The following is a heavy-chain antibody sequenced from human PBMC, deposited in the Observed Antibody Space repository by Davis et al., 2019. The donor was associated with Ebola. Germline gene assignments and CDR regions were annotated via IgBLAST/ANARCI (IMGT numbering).Heavy chain of an antibody. V-gene: IGHV3-23*01. D-gene: IGHD3-10*01. J-gene: IGHJ4*02. CDR3: AKAGYGSLYFDY. Sequence: GESLKISCAASGFTFSSYAMSWVRQAPGKGLEWVSAISGRGGSTYYADSVKGRFTISRDNSKNTLYLQMNSLRAEDTAVYYCAKAGYGSLYFDYWGQGTLVTVSS. CDR2: ISGRGGST. CDR1: GFTFSSYA.